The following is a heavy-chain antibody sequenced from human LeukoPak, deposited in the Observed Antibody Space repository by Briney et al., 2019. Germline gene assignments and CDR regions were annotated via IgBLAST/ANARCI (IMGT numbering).Heavy chain of an antibody. J-gene: IGHJ4*02. V-gene: IGHV4-30-4*01. CDR1: GGSISSGDYY. Sequence: SQTLSLTCTVSGGSISSGDYYWSWIRQPPGKGLEWIGYIYYSGSTYYNPSLKSPVTISVDTSKNQFSLKLSSVTAADTAVYYCARALPYCSGGSCYSGDIDYWGQGTLVTVSS. CDR3: ARALPYCSGGSCYSGDIDY. CDR2: IYYSGST. D-gene: IGHD2-15*01.